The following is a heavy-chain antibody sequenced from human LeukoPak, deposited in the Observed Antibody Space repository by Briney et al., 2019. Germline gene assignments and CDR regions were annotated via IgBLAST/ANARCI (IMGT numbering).Heavy chain of an antibody. J-gene: IGHJ5*02. Sequence: SETLSLTCTVSGGSISSYYWSWIRQPAGKGLEWIGRIYTSGSTNYNPSLKSRVTMSVDTSKNQFSLKLSSVTAADTAVYYCARDLCQLLWNWFDPWGQGTLVTVSS. CDR2: IYTSGST. CDR3: ARDLCQLLWNWFDP. V-gene: IGHV4-4*07. D-gene: IGHD2-2*01. CDR1: GGSISSYY.